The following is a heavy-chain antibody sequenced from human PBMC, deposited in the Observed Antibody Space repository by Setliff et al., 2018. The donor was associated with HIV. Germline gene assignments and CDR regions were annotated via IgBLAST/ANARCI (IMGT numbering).Heavy chain of an antibody. CDR2: IIHSGST. D-gene: IGHD6-19*01. Sequence: SETLSLTCAVYGGSFSGYYWSWIRQPPGKGLEWIGEIIHSGSTNYNPSLKSRVTVSADTSKNQFSLRLNSVTAADTAAYYCAREERGWSNRGAFDVWGLGTMVTVSS. CDR3: AREERGWSNRGAFDV. CDR1: GGSFSGYY. V-gene: IGHV4-34*12. J-gene: IGHJ3*01.